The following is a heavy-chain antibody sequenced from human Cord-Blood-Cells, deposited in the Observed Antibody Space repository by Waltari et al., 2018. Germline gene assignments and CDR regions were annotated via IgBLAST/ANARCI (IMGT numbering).Heavy chain of an antibody. D-gene: IGHD2-2*01. CDR1: GGSFSGYY. CDR3: ARHAHCSSTSCYYYMDV. J-gene: IGHJ6*03. V-gene: IGHV4-34*01. Sequence: QVQLQQWGAGLLKPSETLSLTCAVYGGSFSGYYWSWIRQPPGKGLEWIGEINRSGSTNHNPSLRSRVTISVDTSKNQFSLKLSSVTAADTAVYYCARHAHCSSTSCYYYMDVWGKGTTVTVSS. CDR2: INRSGST.